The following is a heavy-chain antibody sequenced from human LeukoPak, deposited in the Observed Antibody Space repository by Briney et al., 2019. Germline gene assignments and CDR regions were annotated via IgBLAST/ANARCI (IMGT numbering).Heavy chain of an antibody. CDR2: ISGSGGST. CDR1: GCTFSSYA. D-gene: IGHD3-10*01. V-gene: IGHV3-23*01. Sequence: GGSLRLSCAASGCTFSSYAMSWVRQAPGKGLEWVSAISGSGGSTYYADSVKGRFTISRDNSKNTLYLQMNSLRAEDTAVYYCAKDLLLWFGEFHFDYWGQGTLVTVSS. CDR3: AKDLLLWFGEFHFDY. J-gene: IGHJ4*02.